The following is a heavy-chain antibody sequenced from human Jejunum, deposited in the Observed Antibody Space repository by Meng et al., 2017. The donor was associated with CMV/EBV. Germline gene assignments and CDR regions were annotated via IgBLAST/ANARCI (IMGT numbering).Heavy chain of an antibody. CDR1: GSTFSGYW. D-gene: IGHD4-23*01. Sequence: LLVESGGGSVQPGGSLRLSCAASGSTFSGYWMHWVRQVPGKGLLWVSHISSDGSSTNYADSVKGRFTITRDNAKNTLYLQMNSLRAEDTAVYYCARVRRDDYGGDSPDWGQGTLVTVSS. V-gene: IGHV3-74*01. J-gene: IGHJ4*01. CDR3: ARVRRDDYGGDSPD. CDR2: ISSDGSST.